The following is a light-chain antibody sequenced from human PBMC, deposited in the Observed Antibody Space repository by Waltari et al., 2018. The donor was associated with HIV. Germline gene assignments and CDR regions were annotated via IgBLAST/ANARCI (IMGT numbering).Light chain of an antibody. J-gene: IGKJ5*01. CDR2: GAS. CDR1: QSVSSSY. V-gene: IGKV3-20*01. Sequence: EIVLTQSPGPLSLSPGESATLTGRASQSVSSSYLAWYQQKPGRAPMPLIYGASIRATGIPDGFSGSGSGTDFTLTISRLGPENFAVYYCEQYGSSLITLGQGTRLEI. CDR3: EQYGSSLIT.